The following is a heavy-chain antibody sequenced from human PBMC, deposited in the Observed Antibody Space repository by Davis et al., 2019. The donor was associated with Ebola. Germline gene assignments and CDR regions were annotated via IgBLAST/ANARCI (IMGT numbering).Heavy chain of an antibody. CDR2: ISYDGSKK. Sequence: PGGSLRLSCAVSGFTFSTYAIHWVRQAPGKGLEWLAVISYDGSKKYYADSLKGRFTISRDNYKNTVYLQMDTLTAEETAGYFCARGLAEPHQWLVHDYWGQGTLVTVSS. CDR1: GFTFSTYA. D-gene: IGHD6-19*01. J-gene: IGHJ4*02. CDR3: ARGLAEPHQWLVHDY. V-gene: IGHV3-30-3*01.